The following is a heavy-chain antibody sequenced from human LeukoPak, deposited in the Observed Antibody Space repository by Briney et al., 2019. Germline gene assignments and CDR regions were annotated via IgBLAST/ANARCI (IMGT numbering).Heavy chain of an antibody. J-gene: IGHJ4*02. D-gene: IGHD1-26*01. CDR3: ARRGVGPTRLYYFDY. CDR1: GASISSTTFY. V-gene: IGHV4-39*02. Sequence: LETLSLTCTVSGASISSTTFYWGWIRQPPGKGLEWIGTIYYSGSTYYNPSLKSRVTISVDASKNHFSLRLSSVTAADTAVYYCARRGVGPTRLYYFDYWGQGTLVTVSS. CDR2: IYYSGST.